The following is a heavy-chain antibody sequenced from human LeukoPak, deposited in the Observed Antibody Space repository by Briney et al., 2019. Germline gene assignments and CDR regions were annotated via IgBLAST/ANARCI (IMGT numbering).Heavy chain of an antibody. CDR1: GFIFSDYA. J-gene: IGHJ4*02. CDR2: ISYDGINK. Sequence: GRSLRLSCAASGFIFSDYAMHWVRLAPGKGLEWVSVISYDGINKFYADSVRGRFTISRDNFQNTLYLQMDSLRAEDTALYYCARRRNPGREAAGLDYWGQGTLATVSS. V-gene: IGHV3-30*01. D-gene: IGHD6-13*01. CDR3: ARRRNPGREAAGLDY.